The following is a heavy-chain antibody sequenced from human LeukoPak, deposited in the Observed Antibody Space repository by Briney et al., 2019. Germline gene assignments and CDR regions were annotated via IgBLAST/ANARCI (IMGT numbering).Heavy chain of an antibody. V-gene: IGHV4-59*01. CDR3: AREGTSIEEGDYYYSYHMDV. Sequence: PSETLSLTCTVSGGSISSYYWNWIRQPPGKGLEWIGYIFYSGSTNYNPSLKSRVTISVDTSKNQFSLKLSSVTAADTAVYYCAREGTSIEEGDYYYSYHMDVWGRGTTVTVSS. J-gene: IGHJ6*03. CDR1: GGSISSYY. D-gene: IGHD2-21*01. CDR2: IFYSGST.